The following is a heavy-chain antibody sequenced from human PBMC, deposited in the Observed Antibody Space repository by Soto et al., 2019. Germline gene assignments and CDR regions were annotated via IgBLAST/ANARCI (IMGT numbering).Heavy chain of an antibody. J-gene: IGHJ4*02. CDR3: AYDYDSSGYYY. D-gene: IGHD3-22*01. CDR2: ISAYNGNT. CDR1: GYTFTSYG. Sequence: ASVQVSCKASGYTFTSYGISWVRQAPGQGLEWMGWISAYNGNTNYAQKLQGRVTMTTDTSTSTAYMELRSLRSDDTAVYYCAYDYDSSGYYYWGQVTLVTVSS. V-gene: IGHV1-18*01.